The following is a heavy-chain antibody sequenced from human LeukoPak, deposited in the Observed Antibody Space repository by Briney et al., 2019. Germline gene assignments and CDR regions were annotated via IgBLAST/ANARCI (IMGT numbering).Heavy chain of an antibody. V-gene: IGHV1-24*01. J-gene: IGHJ4*02. D-gene: IGHD4-17*01. CDR1: GYTRTELS. CDR2: FDPEDGET. Sequence: ASVKVSCKVSGYTRTELSMHWVRQAPGKGLEWMGGFDPEDGETIYAQKFQGRVTMTEDTSTDTAYMELSSLRSEDTAVYYCATVSYGDYWFDYWGQGTLVTVSS. CDR3: ATVSYGDYWFDY.